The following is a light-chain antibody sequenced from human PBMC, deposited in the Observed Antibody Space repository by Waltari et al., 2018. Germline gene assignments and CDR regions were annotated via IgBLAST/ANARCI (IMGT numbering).Light chain of an antibody. Sequence: EIVLTQSPGTLSLSPGERATLSCRASQRLSIYLAWYQQRPGRATRLLIYHASSRATGVPDRFSGSGSGTDFSLTISRLEPEDFAVYYCQHYVSLPVTFGQGTKVEIK. V-gene: IGKV3-20*01. CDR3: QHYVSLPVT. J-gene: IGKJ1*01. CDR1: QRLSIY. CDR2: HAS.